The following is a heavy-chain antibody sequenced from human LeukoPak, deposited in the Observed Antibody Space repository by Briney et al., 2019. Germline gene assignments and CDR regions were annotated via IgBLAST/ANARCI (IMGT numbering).Heavy chain of an antibody. V-gene: IGHV3-23*01. CDR2: ISGSGGST. Sequence: PGGSLRLSCAASGFTFSSYSMSWVRQAPGKGLEWVSAISGSGGSTYYADSVKGRFTISRDNSKNTLHLQMNSLRAEDTAVYYCAKLAYYGWGSHTVYWGQGTLVTVSS. CDR3: AKLAYYGWGSHTVY. CDR1: GFTFSSYS. D-gene: IGHD3-10*01. J-gene: IGHJ4*02.